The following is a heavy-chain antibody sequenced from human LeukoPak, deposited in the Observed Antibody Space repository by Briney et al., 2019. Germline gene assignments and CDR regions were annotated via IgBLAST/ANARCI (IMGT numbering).Heavy chain of an antibody. CDR3: AKKDWHDYGDYYRDF. CDR1: GFTFSNYW. Sequence: PGGSLRLSCAASGFTFSNYWMHWVRQAPGKGLKWVSAISGSGGSTYYADSVKGRFTISRDNSKNTLYLQMNSLRAEDTAVYYCAKKDWHDYGDYYRDFWGQGTLVTVSS. D-gene: IGHD4-17*01. V-gene: IGHV3-23*01. J-gene: IGHJ4*02. CDR2: ISGSGGST.